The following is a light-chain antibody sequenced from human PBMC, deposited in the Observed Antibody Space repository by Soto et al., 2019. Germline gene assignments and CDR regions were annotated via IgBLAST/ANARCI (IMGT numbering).Light chain of an antibody. V-gene: IGKV3-20*01. J-gene: IGKJ3*01. CDR3: QQYGSSPRT. CDR1: QSVSSN. Sequence: EIVMTQSPATLSVSPGARAPLSCRARQSVSSNLAWYQQKPGQAPRLLIYGASTRATGIPDRFSGSGSGTDFTLTTSRLEPEDFAVYFCQQYGSSPRTFGPGTKVDIK. CDR2: GAS.